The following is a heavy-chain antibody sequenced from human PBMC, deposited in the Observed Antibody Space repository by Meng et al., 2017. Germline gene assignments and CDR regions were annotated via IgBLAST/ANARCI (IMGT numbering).Heavy chain of an antibody. Sequence: GGSLRLSCAASGFTFSSYGMHWVRQAPGKGLEWVAVISYDGSNKYYADSVKGRFTISRDNSKNTLYLQMNSLRAEDTAVYYCASGLDDYVWGSYRYTANFDYWSQGTLVTVSS. CDR1: GFTFSSYG. CDR2: ISYDGSNK. V-gene: IGHV3-30*19. D-gene: IGHD3-16*02. J-gene: IGHJ4*02. CDR3: ASGLDDYVWGSYRYTANFDY.